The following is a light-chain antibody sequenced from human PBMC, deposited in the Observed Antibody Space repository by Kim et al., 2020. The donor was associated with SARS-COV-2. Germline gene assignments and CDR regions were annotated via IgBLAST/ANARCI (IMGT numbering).Light chain of an antibody. V-gene: IGLV2-11*01. CDR3: CSKV. CDR1: NSDVGDYNH. J-gene: IGLJ2*01. Sequence: SLSGSPGQSVTISCTGTNSDVGDYNHVSWYQQHPGKAPKLMIYAVTQRPSGVPDRFSGTKSGNTASLIISGLQAEDEADYYCCSKVFGGGTQLTVL. CDR2: AVT.